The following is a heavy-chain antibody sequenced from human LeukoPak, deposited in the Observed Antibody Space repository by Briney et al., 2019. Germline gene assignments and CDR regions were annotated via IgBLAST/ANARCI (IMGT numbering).Heavy chain of an antibody. CDR3: ARVTYGSYGISDY. CDR2: INHSGST. D-gene: IGHD5-18*01. V-gene: IGHV4-34*01. Sequence: SETLSLTCAVYGGSFSGYYWSWIRQPPGKGLEWIGEINHSGSTNYNPSLKSRVTISVDTSKNQFSLKLSSVTAADTAVYYCARVTYGSYGISDYWGQGTLVTVSS. J-gene: IGHJ4*02. CDR1: GGSFSGYY.